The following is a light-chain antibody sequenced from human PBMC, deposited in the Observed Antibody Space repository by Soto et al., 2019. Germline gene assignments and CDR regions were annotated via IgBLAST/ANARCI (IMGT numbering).Light chain of an antibody. CDR2: EGT. Sequence: SALAQPASVSGSPGQSITVSCAGTSSDGGGYNLVSWYQQHPGKAPKLIIYEGTERPSGISPRFSGSKSGNTASLTISGLQAEDEADYYCSSYTSSSIYVFGSGTKVTV. V-gene: IGLV2-23*01. J-gene: IGLJ1*01. CDR1: SSDGGGYNL. CDR3: SSYTSSSIYV.